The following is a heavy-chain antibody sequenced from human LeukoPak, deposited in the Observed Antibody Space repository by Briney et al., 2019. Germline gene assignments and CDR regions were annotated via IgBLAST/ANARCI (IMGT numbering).Heavy chain of an antibody. V-gene: IGHV2-70*04. J-gene: IGHJ4*02. CDR3: ARTYYYGSGSPCFDY. D-gene: IGHD3-10*01. CDR2: IDWDDDK. Sequence: RIDWDDDKFYSTSLKTRLTISKDTSKNQVVLTMTNMDPVDTATYYCARTYYYGSGSPCFDYWGQGTLVTVSS.